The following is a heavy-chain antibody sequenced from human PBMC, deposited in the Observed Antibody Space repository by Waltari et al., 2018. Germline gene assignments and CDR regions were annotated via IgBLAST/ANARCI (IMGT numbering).Heavy chain of an antibody. Sequence: QVQLVQSGAEVKKPGSSVKVSCKASGGTFSSYAIGWVRQAPGQGLEWMGGIIPIFGTANYAQKFQGRVTITADKATRTAYMALSSLRSEDTAVYYCARPIWFGESGAFDIWGQGTMVTVSS. CDR1: GGTFSSYA. D-gene: IGHD3-10*01. CDR3: ARPIWFGESGAFDI. V-gene: IGHV1-69*14. CDR2: IIPIFGTA. J-gene: IGHJ3*02.